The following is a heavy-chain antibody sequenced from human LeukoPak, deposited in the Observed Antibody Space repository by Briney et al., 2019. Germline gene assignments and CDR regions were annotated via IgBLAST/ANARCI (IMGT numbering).Heavy chain of an antibody. Sequence: GGSLRLSCAASGFTFSTYGIHWVRQAPGKGLEWVAVISYDGSNKYYADSVKGRFTISRDNAKNTLYLQMNSLRGDDTAVYYCAGPGTTVTTRNAFNIWGQGTMVTVSS. D-gene: IGHD4-17*01. V-gene: IGHV3-30-3*01. J-gene: IGHJ3*02. CDR2: ISYDGSNK. CDR1: GFTFSTYG. CDR3: AGPGTTVTTRNAFNI.